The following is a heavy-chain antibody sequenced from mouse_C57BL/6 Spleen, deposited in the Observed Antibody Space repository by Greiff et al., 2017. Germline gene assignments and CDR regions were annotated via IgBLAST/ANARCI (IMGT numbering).Heavy chain of an antibody. J-gene: IGHJ4*01. D-gene: IGHD2-4*01. CDR3: ARGDYDGYAMGY. CDR2: IRNKANGYTT. CDR1: GFTFTDYY. V-gene: IGHV7-3*01. Sequence: EVQVVESGGGLVQPGGSLSLSCAASGFTFTDYYMSWVRQPPGKALEWLGFIRNKANGYTTEYSASVKGRFTISRDNSQSILYLQMNALRAEDSATYYCARGDYDGYAMGYWGQGTSVTVSS.